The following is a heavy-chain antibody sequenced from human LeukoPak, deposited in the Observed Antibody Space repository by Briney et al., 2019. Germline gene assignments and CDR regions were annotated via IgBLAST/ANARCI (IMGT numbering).Heavy chain of an antibody. CDR1: GFTFGDYA. CDR2: IRIKAYGGTT. CDR3: TRGSCSSGVCYHFDY. D-gene: IGHD2-8*01. J-gene: IGHJ4*02. Sequence: GGYLRLSCTASGFTFGDYAMSWVRQAPGKGLEGVGFIRIKAYGGTTEYAASVKGRFTISRDDSKSIAYLQMNSLKTEDTAVYYCTRGSCSSGVCYHFDYWGQGTLVTVSS. V-gene: IGHV3-49*04.